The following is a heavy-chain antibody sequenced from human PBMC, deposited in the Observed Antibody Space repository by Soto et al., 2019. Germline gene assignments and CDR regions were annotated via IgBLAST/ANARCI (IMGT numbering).Heavy chain of an antibody. CDR3: ASVLYSISARYFDY. J-gene: IGHJ4*02. CDR2: ISSSSSYI. D-gene: IGHD6-6*01. Sequence: EVQLVESGGGLVKPGGSLRLSCAASGFTFSSYSMNWVRQAPGKGLEWVSSISSSSSYIYYADSVKGRFTISRDNAKNSLYLQMKSLRAEATAVYYCASVLYSISARYFDYWGQGTLVTVSS. V-gene: IGHV3-21*01. CDR1: GFTFSSYS.